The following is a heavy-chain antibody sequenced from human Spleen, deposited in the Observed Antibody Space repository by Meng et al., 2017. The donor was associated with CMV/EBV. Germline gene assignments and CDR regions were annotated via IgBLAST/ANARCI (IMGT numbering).Heavy chain of an antibody. CDR1: FTFSSYS. D-gene: IGHD3-10*01. Sequence: FTFSSYSMNWVRQAPGKGLEWVSSISSSSSYIYCADSVKGRFTISRDNAKNSLYLQMNSLRAEDTAVYYCARESNGSGSYYTWNRFDPWGQGTLVTVSS. V-gene: IGHV3-21*01. J-gene: IGHJ5*02. CDR2: ISSSSSYI. CDR3: ARESNGSGSYYTWNRFDP.